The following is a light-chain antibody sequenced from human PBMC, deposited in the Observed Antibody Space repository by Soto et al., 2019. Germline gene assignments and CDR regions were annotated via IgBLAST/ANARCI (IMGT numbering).Light chain of an antibody. CDR1: QSAYSSY. V-gene: IGKV3-20*01. CDR3: QQYGSSLWT. Sequence: ELVLTHSPGTLSLSPGDRATLSSRSSQSAYSSYLSWYQQKPGQAPRLLIYDASNRATGIPARFSGSGSGTDFTLTISRLEPEDFAVYYCQQYGSSLWTFGQGTKVDI. CDR2: DAS. J-gene: IGKJ1*01.